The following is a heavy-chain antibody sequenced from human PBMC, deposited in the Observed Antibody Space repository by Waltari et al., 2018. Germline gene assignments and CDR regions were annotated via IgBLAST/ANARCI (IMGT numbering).Heavy chain of an antibody. CDR1: GYIFTASY. CDR2: INPVSGGT. Sequence: QVHLVQSGAEVKKPGASVKVSCKASGYIFTASYLHLVRQAPGQGFEWMGWINPVSGGTSYAQIFQGRVTMTRDTSSRTVYMELSGLRSDDTAVYFCARDTETATEVYYGMDVWGQGTTVIVSS. D-gene: IGHD5-18*01. V-gene: IGHV1-2*02. CDR3: ARDTETATEVYYGMDV. J-gene: IGHJ6*02.